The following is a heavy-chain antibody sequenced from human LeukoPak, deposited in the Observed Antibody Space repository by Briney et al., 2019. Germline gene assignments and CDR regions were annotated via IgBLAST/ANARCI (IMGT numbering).Heavy chain of an antibody. CDR2: IKQDGSEK. V-gene: IGHV3-7*01. CDR3: ARDRRRDYYGSGTYYKGLEY. Sequence: GGSLRLSCAASGFTFSSYWMSWVRQAPGKGLEWVANIKQDGSEKYYVESVKGRFTISRDNAKNSLFLQMNSLRDEDTAVYYCARDRRRDYYGSGTYYKGLEYWGQGTLVTVSS. D-gene: IGHD3-10*01. J-gene: IGHJ4*02. CDR1: GFTFSSYW.